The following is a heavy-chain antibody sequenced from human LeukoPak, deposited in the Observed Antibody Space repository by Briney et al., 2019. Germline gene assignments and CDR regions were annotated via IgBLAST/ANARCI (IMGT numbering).Heavy chain of an antibody. J-gene: IGHJ4*02. V-gene: IGHV3-48*04. CDR3: ARDSPSYYYGSGSYRAGVELFDY. Sequence: PGRSLRLSCAASGFTFSSYGMNWVRQAPGKGLEWVSYISSSGSTIYYADSVKGRFTISRDNAKNSLYLQMNSLRAEDTAVYYCARDSPSYYYGSGSYRAGVELFDYWGQGTLVTVSS. D-gene: IGHD3-10*01. CDR1: GFTFSSYG. CDR2: ISSSGSTI.